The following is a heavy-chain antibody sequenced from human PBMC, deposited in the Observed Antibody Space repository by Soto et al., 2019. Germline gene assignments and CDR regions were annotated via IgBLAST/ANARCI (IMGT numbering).Heavy chain of an antibody. CDR1: GGSISSSSYY. V-gene: IGHV4-39*01. Sequence: PSETLSLTFTVSGGSISSSSYYWGWIRQPPGKGLEWIGSIFYSGSTYYNPSLKSRVTISVDTSKNQFSLKLSSVTAADTAVYYCARLTYPVGATLYYYYYGTDVWGQGTTVTVSS. J-gene: IGHJ6*02. CDR2: IFYSGST. D-gene: IGHD1-26*01. CDR3: ARLTYPVGATLYYYYYGTDV.